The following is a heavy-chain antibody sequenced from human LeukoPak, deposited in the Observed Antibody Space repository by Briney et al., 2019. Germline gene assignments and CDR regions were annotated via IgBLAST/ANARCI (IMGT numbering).Heavy chain of an antibody. V-gene: IGHV3-33*01. CDR1: GFTFSSYG. CDR3: ARDGGQQLDTPISHIDY. D-gene: IGHD6-13*01. Sequence: EGSLRLSCAASGFTFSSYGMHWVRQAPGKGLEWVAVIWYDGSNKYYADSVKGRFTISRDNSKNTLYLQMNSLRAEDTAVYYCARDGGQQLDTPISHIDYWGQGTLVTVSS. J-gene: IGHJ4*02. CDR2: IWYDGSNK.